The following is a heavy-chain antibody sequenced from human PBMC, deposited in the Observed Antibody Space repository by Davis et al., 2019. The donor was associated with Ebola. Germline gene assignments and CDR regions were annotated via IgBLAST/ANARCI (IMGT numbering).Heavy chain of an antibody. V-gene: IGHV3-23*01. D-gene: IGHD3-10*01. CDR3: AKDKAGEWWFGELSFDY. Sequence: GGSLRLSCAASGFTFSSYAMSWVRQTPGKGLEWVSAIKGRFTISRDNSKNTLYLQMNSLRAEDTVVYYCAKDKAGEWWFGELSFDYWGQGTLVTVSS. CDR1: GFTFSSYA. CDR2: I. J-gene: IGHJ4*02.